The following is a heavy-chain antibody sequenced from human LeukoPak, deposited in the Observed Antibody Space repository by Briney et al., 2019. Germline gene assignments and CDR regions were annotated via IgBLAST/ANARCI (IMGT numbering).Heavy chain of an antibody. CDR3: TREDHSNYNY. CDR2: IKQDGGET. CDR1: GFPFSSYW. Sequence: GGSLRLSCAASGFPFSSYWMAWVRKAPGKGLEWVASIKQDGGETFYVDSVKGRFTISRDNAKNSLYLQMNSLRAEDTAVYYCTREDHSNYNYWGQGTLVTVSS. J-gene: IGHJ4*02. D-gene: IGHD4-11*01. V-gene: IGHV3-7*01.